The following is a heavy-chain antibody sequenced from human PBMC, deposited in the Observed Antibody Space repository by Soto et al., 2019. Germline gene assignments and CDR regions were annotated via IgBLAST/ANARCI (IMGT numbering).Heavy chain of an antibody. Sequence: GGSLRLSCAASGFTFSSYAMSWVRQAPGKGLEWVSAISGSGGSTYYADSVKGRFTISRDNSKNTLYLQMNSLRAEDTAVYYCAKGSMGDILTFSYYYYYMDVWGKGTTVTVSS. CDR1: GFTFSSYA. V-gene: IGHV3-23*01. CDR3: AKGSMGDILTFSYYYYYMDV. J-gene: IGHJ6*03. D-gene: IGHD3-9*01. CDR2: ISGSGGST.